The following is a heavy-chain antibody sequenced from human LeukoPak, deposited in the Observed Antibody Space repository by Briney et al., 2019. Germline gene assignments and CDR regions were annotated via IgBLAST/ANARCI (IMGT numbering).Heavy chain of an antibody. V-gene: IGHV3-23*01. CDR1: GITFSSYA. D-gene: IGHD1-26*01. CDR3: TTSSHVGAPNRY. CDR2: INHSGDST. Sequence: GGSLRLSCAASGITFSSYAMTWVRQAPRKGLEWVSGINHSGDSTYYADSVKGRFTISRDNSKDTLHLQMNSLKTEDTAVYYCTTSSHVGAPNRYWGQGTLVTVSS. J-gene: IGHJ4*02.